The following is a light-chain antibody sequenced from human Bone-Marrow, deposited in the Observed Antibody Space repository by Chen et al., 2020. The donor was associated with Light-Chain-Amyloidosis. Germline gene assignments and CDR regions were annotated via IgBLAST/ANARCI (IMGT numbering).Light chain of an antibody. CDR3: QSYQGSSQGV. V-gene: IGLV6-57*01. CDR2: EDD. Sequence: NFMLTQPHSVSESPGKTVIISCTRSSGSIATNYVQWYQQRPGSSPPTVIYEDDQRPSGVPDRFSGSLDRSSTSASLTISGLKTEDEADYYCQSYQGSSQGVFGGGTKLTVL. J-gene: IGLJ3*02. CDR1: SGSIATNY.